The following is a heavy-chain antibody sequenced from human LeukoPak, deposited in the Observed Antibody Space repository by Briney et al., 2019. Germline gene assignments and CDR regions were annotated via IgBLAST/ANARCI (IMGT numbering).Heavy chain of an antibody. V-gene: IGHV3-30*04. CDR3: TSVHLSYHNVLDY. J-gene: IGHJ4*02. CDR2: ISYDGSNK. Sequence: HPGGSLRLSCAASGFTFSSYAMHWVRQAPGKGLEWVAVISYDGSNKYYAHSVKGRFTISRDNSKNTLYLQMNSLRAEATDVYCCTSVHLSYHNVLDYWGQGTLVTVSS. CDR1: GFTFSSYA. D-gene: IGHD3-10*01.